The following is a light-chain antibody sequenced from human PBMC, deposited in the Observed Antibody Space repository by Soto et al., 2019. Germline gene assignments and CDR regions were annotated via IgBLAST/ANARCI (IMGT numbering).Light chain of an antibody. Sequence: DIQMTQSPSSLSASVGDRVTITCRASQSISSYLNWYQQKPGKAPKLLIYAASSLQSVVPSRFSGSGSGTDFTRTISSLLPEDFATYYCQQGYSTSWAFGQGTKVEIK. CDR2: AAS. J-gene: IGKJ1*01. CDR1: QSISSY. CDR3: QQGYSTSWA. V-gene: IGKV1-39*01.